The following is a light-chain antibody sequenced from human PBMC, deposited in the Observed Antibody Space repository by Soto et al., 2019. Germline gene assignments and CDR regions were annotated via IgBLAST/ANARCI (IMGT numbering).Light chain of an antibody. CDR2: GAS. Sequence: VLTQSPGTLSLSPGERATLSCRASQSVSSSSLAWYQQKPGQAPRLLIYGASSRATGIPDRFSGSGSGTDFTLTISRLEPEDFAVYYCQQYRTFGQGTKVEIK. J-gene: IGKJ1*01. CDR3: QQYRT. CDR1: QSVSSSS. V-gene: IGKV3-20*01.